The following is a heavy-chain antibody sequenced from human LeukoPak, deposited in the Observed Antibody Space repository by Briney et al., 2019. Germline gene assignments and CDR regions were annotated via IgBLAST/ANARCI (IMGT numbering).Heavy chain of an antibody. CDR3: ARGPDGSGTNAFDV. V-gene: IGHV3-48*02. Sequence: PGGSLRLSCAASGFTFSSYSMNWVRRAPGKGLEWVSYISGGSSIMYYADSVKGRFTISRDNAKNSLYLQMNSLRDADTAVYYCARGPDGSGTNAFDVWGQGTMVTVSS. CDR1: GFTFSSYS. CDR2: ISGGSSIM. J-gene: IGHJ3*01. D-gene: IGHD3-10*01.